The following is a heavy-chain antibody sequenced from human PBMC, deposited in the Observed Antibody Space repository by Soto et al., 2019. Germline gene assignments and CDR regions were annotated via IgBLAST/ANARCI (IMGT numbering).Heavy chain of an antibody. D-gene: IGHD1-1*01. CDR2: IHYTGST. CDR3: ARRYNWNGDDGFDI. CDR1: GGSISSRGYY. V-gene: IGHV4-39*01. Sequence: QLQLQESGPGLVTPSETLPLTCTVSGGSISSRGYYWGWIRQPPGRGLEWIGSIHYTGSTYYNPSLKSRVTISVDTSRNQFSLRLSSVTAADTSVYYCARRYNWNGDDGFDIWGHGTVVSVSS. J-gene: IGHJ3*02.